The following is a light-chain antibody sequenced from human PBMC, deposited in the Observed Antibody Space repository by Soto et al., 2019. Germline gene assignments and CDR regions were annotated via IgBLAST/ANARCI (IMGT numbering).Light chain of an antibody. CDR2: AVS. CDR1: QTLDSM. CDR3: QQYKDWPTT. J-gene: IGKJ1*01. V-gene: IGKV3-15*01. Sequence: IVLTQSPATLSVSPGERATLSCWASQTLDSMVAWYQQKYGQAPRLLIYAVSARATGVPARFSGYGSGTDFPLTISSLQSEDLGVYYCQQYKDWPTTFGQGTKVEV.